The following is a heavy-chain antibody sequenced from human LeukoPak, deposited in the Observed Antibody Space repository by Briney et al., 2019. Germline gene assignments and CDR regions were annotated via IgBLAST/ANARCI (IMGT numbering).Heavy chain of an antibody. CDR3: ARVPYYSSGWSYYFDY. J-gene: IGHJ4*02. V-gene: IGHV3-21*01. D-gene: IGHD6-19*01. CDR1: GFTFSSYS. Sequence: KPGGSLRLSRAASGFTFSSYSMNWVRQAPGKGLEWVSSISSSSSYIYYADSVKGRFTISRDNAKNSLYLQMNSLRAEDTAVYYCARVPYYSSGWSYYFDYWGQGTLVTVSS. CDR2: ISSSSSYI.